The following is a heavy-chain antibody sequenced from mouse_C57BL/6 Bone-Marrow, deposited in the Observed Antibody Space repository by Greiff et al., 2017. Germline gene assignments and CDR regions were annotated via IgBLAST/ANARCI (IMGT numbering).Heavy chain of an antibody. D-gene: IGHD1-1*01. J-gene: IGHJ1*03. CDR2: IYPGDGDT. CDR3: ARSPSYYYGSSRWYFDV. CDR1: GYAFSSSW. Sequence: VQLQQSGPELVKPGASVKISCKASGYAFSSSWMNWVKQRPGKGLEWIGRIYPGDGDTNYNGKFKGKATLTADKSSSTAYMQLSSLTSEDSAVYFCARSPSYYYGSSRWYFDVWGTGTTVTVSS. V-gene: IGHV1-82*01.